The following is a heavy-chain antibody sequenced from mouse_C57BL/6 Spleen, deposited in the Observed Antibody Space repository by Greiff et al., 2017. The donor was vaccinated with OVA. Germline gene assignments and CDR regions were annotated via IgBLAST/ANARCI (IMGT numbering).Heavy chain of an antibody. J-gene: IGHJ3*01. CDR1: GYTFTSYD. V-gene: IGHV1-85*01. CDR3: AAGRDDYRFAY. Sequence: VKLQESGPELVKPGASVKLSCKASGYTFTSYDINWVKQRPGQGLEWIGWIYPRDGSTKYNEKFKGKATLTVDTSSSTAYMELHSLTSEDSAVYFCAAGRDDYRFAYWGQGTLVTVSA. CDR2: IYPRDGST. D-gene: IGHD2-4*01.